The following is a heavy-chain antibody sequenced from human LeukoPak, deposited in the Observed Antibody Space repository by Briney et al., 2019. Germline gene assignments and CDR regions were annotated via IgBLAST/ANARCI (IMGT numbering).Heavy chain of an antibody. CDR1: GFTFSSYA. V-gene: IGHV3-23*01. CDR2: ISGGGGYT. CDR3: LGGPNFDY. J-gene: IGHJ4*02. Sequence: GGSLRLSCAASGFTFSSYAMSWVRQAPGKGLEWVSAISGGGGYTYYADSVKGWFTMSRDNSKNTLYLQMNSLRAEDTAVYYCLGGPNFDYWGQGTLVTVSS.